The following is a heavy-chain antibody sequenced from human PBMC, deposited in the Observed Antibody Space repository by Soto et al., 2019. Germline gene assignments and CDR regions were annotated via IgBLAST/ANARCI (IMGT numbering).Heavy chain of an antibody. CDR2: ISYDGGLQ. CDR3: VSDRGYGHASVPYS. V-gene: IGHV3-30*03. Sequence: QAHLVECGGGVVQPGRSLRLSCAASGFTFTSYSMHWVRQAPGTRLEWVAVISYDGGLQHYADSVKGRFTISRDNSKNMVLLQMNSLRAEDTAVYYCVSDRGYGHASVPYSWGQGTLVSVSS. J-gene: IGHJ4*02. D-gene: IGHD5-18*01. CDR1: GFTFTSYS.